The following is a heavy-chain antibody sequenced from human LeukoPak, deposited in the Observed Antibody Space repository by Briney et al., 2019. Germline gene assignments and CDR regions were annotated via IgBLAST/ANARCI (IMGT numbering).Heavy chain of an antibody. CDR2: IYYSGST. V-gene: IGHV4-59*06. J-gene: IGHJ3*02. CDR1: GGSISSYY. CDR3: ARDNWNYVEHAFDI. D-gene: IGHD1-7*01. Sequence: PSETLSLTCTVSGGSISSYYWSWIRQPAGKGLEWIGYIYYSGSTYYNPSLKSRVTISVDTSKNQFSLKLSSVTAADTAVYYCARDNWNYVEHAFDIWGQGTMVTVSS.